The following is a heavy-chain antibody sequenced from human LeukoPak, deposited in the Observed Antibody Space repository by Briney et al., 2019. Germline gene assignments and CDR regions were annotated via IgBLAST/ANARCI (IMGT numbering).Heavy chain of an antibody. CDR3: ARGGLVHNNWFDP. CDR2: ISSSSSYI. V-gene: IGHV3-21*01. Sequence: GGSLRLSCAASGFTFSSYSMNWVRQAPGKGLEWVSSISSSSSYIYYADSVKGRFTISRDNAKNSLYLQMNSLRAEDTAVYYCARGGLVHNNWFDPWGQGTLVTVSS. CDR1: GFTFSSYS. D-gene: IGHD6-19*01. J-gene: IGHJ5*02.